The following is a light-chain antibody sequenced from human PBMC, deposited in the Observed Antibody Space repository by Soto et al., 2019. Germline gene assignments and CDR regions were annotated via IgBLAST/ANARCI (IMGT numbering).Light chain of an antibody. Sequence: ETVMTQSPATLSVSPGERATLSCRASQSVNSNLAWYQQKPGLAPRLLIFGASTRATGVPARFSGSGSGTEFTLTISSLQSEDFALYYCQQYNNWPPLTFGGGTKVEIK. CDR2: GAS. V-gene: IGKV3-15*01. CDR1: QSVNSN. CDR3: QQYNNWPPLT. J-gene: IGKJ4*01.